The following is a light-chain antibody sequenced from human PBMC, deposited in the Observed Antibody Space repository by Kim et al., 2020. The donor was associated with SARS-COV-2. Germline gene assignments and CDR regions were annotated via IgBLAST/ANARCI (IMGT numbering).Light chain of an antibody. Sequence: ASVGDRVTITCRASQNIGPWLAWYQQKPGKGPRLLIYKASILENGVPSRFSGSGSGTELTLAISSLQPDDFATYYCQQYERYPRTFGQGTKVDIK. J-gene: IGKJ1*01. V-gene: IGKV1-5*03. CDR2: KAS. CDR3: QQYERYPRT. CDR1: QNIGPW.